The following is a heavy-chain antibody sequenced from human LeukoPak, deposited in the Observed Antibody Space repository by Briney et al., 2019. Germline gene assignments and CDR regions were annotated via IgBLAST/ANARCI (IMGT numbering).Heavy chain of an antibody. D-gene: IGHD3-9*01. J-gene: IGHJ5*02. V-gene: IGHV1-69*05. CDR3: ARDHVLTGYYYWFDP. CDR1: GGTFSSYA. CDR2: IIPIFGTA. Sequence: ASVKVSCKASGGTFSSYAISWVRQAPGQGLEWMGGIIPIFGTANYAQKFQGRVTMTTDTSTSTAYMELRSLRSGDTAVYYCARDHVLTGYYYWFDPWGQGTLVTVSS.